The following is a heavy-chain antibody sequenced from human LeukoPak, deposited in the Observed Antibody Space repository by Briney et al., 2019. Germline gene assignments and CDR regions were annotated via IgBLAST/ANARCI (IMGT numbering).Heavy chain of an antibody. Sequence: SETLSLTCPVYGGSFSGYYWSWLRQPPAKGLEWIGEINHSGSTNYNPSLKSRVTISVDTSKHQFSLKLSSVTAADTAVYYCARGLVSSGGLYPFDYWGQGTLVTVSS. CDR2: INHSGST. V-gene: IGHV4-34*01. D-gene: IGHD6-19*01. CDR3: ARGLVSSGGLYPFDY. CDR1: GGSFSGYY. J-gene: IGHJ4*02.